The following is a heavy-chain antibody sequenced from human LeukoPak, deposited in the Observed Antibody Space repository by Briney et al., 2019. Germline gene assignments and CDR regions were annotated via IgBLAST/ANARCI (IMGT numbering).Heavy chain of an antibody. CDR2: IYYSGST. J-gene: IGHJ2*01. CDR1: GGSISSSSYY. D-gene: IGHD1-26*01. V-gene: IGHV4-39*01. Sequence: SETLSLTCTVSGGSISSSSYYWGWIRQPPGRGVEWIGSIYYSGSTYYNPSLKSRVTISVDTSKNQFSLKLSSVTAADTAVYYCARHVGATQAGYFDLWGRGTLVTVSS. CDR3: ARHVGATQAGYFDL.